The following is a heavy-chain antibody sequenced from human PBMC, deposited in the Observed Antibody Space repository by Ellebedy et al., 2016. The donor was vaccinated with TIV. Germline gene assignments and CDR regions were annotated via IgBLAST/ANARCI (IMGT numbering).Heavy chain of an antibody. CDR3: TRRPGDSSSWDNWFDP. J-gene: IGHJ5*02. D-gene: IGHD6-13*01. CDR1: GYSFTSYW. Sequence: GESLKISCKVSGYSFTSYWIAWVRQMPGKGLEWMGSISTADSDTKYSPSFQGQVTMSAAKSTSTAYLQWSSLKAADTARYYCTRRPGDSSSWDNWFDPWGQGTLVIVSS. CDR2: ISTADSDT. V-gene: IGHV5-51*01.